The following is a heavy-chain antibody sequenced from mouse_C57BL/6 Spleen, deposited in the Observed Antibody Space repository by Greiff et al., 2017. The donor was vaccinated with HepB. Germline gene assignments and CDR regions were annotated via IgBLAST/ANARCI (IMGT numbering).Heavy chain of an antibody. J-gene: IGHJ4*01. CDR1: GFTFSDYG. CDR3: ARGYGSTLYAMDY. CDR2: ISSGSSTI. V-gene: IGHV5-17*01. Sequence: EVKLEESGGGLVKPGGSLKLSCAASGFTFSDYGMHWVRQAPEKGLEWVAYISSGSSTIYYADTVKGRFTISRDNAKNTLFLQMTSLRSEDTAMYYCARGYGSTLYAMDYWGQGTSVTVSS. D-gene: IGHD1-1*01.